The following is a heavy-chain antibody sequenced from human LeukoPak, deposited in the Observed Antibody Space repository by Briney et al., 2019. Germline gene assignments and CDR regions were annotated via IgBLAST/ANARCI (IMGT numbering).Heavy chain of an antibody. CDR1: GFTFSSYA. J-gene: IGHJ3*02. D-gene: IGHD3-3*01. Sequence: SGGSLRLSCAASGFTFSSYAMHWVRQAPGKGLEWVAVISYDGSNKYYADSVKGRFTISRDNSKNTLYLQMNSLRAEDTAVYYCVGGTVLRPRSAVDIWGQGTMVTVS. CDR3: VGGTVLRPRSAVDI. CDR2: ISYDGSNK. V-gene: IGHV3-30-3*01.